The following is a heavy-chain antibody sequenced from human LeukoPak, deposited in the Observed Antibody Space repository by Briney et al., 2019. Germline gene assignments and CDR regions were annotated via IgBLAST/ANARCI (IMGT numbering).Heavy chain of an antibody. CDR3: ARGDYYDSSGYYYH. D-gene: IGHD3-22*01. CDR1: GGSISSGDYY. V-gene: IGHV4-30-4*08. J-gene: IGHJ5*02. Sequence: PSETLPLTCTVSGGSISSGDYYWSWIRQPPGKGLEWIGFIYYSGSTSYNPSLKSRVTISLDTSKNYFSLKLTSVTAADTAMYYCARGDYYDSSGYYYHWGQGTLVTVSS. CDR2: IYYSGST.